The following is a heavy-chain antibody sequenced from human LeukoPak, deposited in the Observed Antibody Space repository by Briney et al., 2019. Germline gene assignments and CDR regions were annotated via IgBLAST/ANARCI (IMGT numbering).Heavy chain of an antibody. D-gene: IGHD6-19*01. J-gene: IGHJ4*02. CDR2: ISSSSSTI. CDR3: ARSPYSSGWYPRWYFDY. CDR1: GFTFSSYS. Sequence: GGSLRLSCAASGFTFSSYSMNWVRQAPGKGLEWVSYISSSSSTIYYADSVKGRFTISRDNAKNSLYLQMNSLRAEDTAAYYCARSPYSSGWYPRWYFDYWGQGTLVTVSS. V-gene: IGHV3-48*01.